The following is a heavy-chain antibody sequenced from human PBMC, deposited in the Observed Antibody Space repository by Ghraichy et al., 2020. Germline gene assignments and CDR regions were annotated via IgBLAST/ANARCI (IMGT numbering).Heavy chain of an antibody. CDR2: IFHSRSA. J-gene: IGHJ4*02. V-gene: IGHV4-4*02. CDR3: AKGPPRDYDYGDPFDY. Sequence: SETLSLTCAVSGGSISSSNWWSWVRQSPGKGLEWIGEIFHSRSANYNPSLKSRVTISIDKSKNQFSLELTSVTAADTAVYYCAKGPPRDYDYGDPFDYWGQGTLVTVSS. CDR1: GGSISSSNW. D-gene: IGHD3-16*01.